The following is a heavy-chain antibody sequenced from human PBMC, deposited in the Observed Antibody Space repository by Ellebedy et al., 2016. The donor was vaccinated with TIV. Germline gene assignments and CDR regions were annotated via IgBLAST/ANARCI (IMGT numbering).Heavy chain of an antibody. J-gene: IGHJ3*02. Sequence: MPSETLSLTCTVSGGSISRDSWSWILQPPGNGLEWIGYSFRSGSTIYNPSLRNRVSISLDRSHKQVSLNLTSVTAADSAVSFCARSSISVFGVTDAFDIWGQGTSVTVSS. CDR1: GGSISRDS. V-gene: IGHV4-59*01. D-gene: IGHD3-3*01. CDR2: SFRSGST. CDR3: ARSSISVFGVTDAFDI.